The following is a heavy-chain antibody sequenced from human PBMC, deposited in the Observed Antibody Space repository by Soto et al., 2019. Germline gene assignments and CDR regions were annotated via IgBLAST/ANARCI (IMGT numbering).Heavy chain of an antibody. V-gene: IGHV3-30-3*01. J-gene: IGHJ4*02. Sequence: VGSLRLSCAASGFTFSSYAMHWVRQAPGKGLEWVAVISYDGSNKYYADSVKGRFTISRDNSKNMLYLQMNSLRAEDTAVYYCARGQSSLTRFDYWGQGTLVTVSS. CDR1: GFTFSSYA. D-gene: IGHD2-2*01. CDR2: ISYDGSNK. CDR3: ARGQSSLTRFDY.